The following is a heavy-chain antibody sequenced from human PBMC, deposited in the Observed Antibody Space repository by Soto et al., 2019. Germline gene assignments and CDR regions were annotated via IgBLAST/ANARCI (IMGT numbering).Heavy chain of an antibody. J-gene: IGHJ2*01. CDR2: IYPGDSDT. D-gene: IGHD2-2*01. CDR3: ARSLFYYSTTRSPGWYFYL. Sequence: GESLKISCKGSGYSFTSNWIGWVRQLPGKGLEWMGIIYPGDSDTRYSPSFQGQVTISADKSISTAYLQWSSLKASDSAIYYCARSLFYYSTTRSPGWYFYLWGRRTLVTVSA. CDR1: GYSFTSNW. V-gene: IGHV5-51*01.